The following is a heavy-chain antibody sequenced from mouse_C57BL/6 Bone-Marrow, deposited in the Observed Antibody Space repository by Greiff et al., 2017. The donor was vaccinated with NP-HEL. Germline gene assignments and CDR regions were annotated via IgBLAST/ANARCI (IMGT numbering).Heavy chain of an antibody. J-gene: IGHJ2*01. CDR3: ARASSYYSNYVDFDY. CDR1: GYTFTSYW. CDR2: IDPSDSYT. D-gene: IGHD2-5*01. Sequence: QVQLQQSGAELVMPGASVKLSCKASGYTFTSYWMHWVKQRPGQGLEWIGEIDPSDSYTNYNQKFKGKSTLTVDKSSSTAYMQLSSLTSEDSAVYYCARASSYYSNYVDFDYWGQGTTLTVSS. V-gene: IGHV1-69*01.